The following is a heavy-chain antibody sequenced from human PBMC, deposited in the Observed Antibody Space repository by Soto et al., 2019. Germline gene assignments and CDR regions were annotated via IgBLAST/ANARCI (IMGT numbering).Heavy chain of an antibody. V-gene: IGHV1-2*02. CDR2: INPNSGGT. Sequence: QVQLVQSGAEVKKPGASVKVSCKASGFTFSAYYIYWVRQAPGQGLEWIGWINPNSGGTNNAQKFQGRVTMTGDTSTRTVYMELSALISDGTAVYYCARSLLDEYSSSWRSAYYGMDVWGQGTTVTVSS. D-gene: IGHD6-13*01. CDR1: GFTFSAYY. CDR3: ARSLLDEYSSSWRSAYYGMDV. J-gene: IGHJ6*02.